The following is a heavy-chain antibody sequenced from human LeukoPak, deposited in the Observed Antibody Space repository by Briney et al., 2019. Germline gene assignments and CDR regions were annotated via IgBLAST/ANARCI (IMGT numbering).Heavy chain of an antibody. D-gene: IGHD2-2*01. CDR1: GFTFKDYG. Sequence: GGSLRLSXAASGFTFKDYGMSWVRQAPGKGLEWVSGINWNGGSTGYADSVKGRFTISRDNAKNSLYLQMNSLRAEDTALYYCARAGGGYQLLLNAFDIWGQGTMVTVSS. CDR3: ARAGGGYQLLLNAFDI. J-gene: IGHJ3*02. V-gene: IGHV3-20*04. CDR2: INWNGGST.